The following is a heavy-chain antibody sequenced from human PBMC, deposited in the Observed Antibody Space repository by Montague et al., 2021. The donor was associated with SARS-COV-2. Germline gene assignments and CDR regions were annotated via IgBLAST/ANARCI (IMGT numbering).Heavy chain of an antibody. Sequence: SLRLSCAASGFTFGSFSMNWVRQAPGQGLEWVSYISRSSRTIYYADSVKGRITISRDNSKNSLYLQMTSLRAEDTAVYYCADYGDTEPFQHWGQGTLVTVSS. V-gene: IGHV3-48*04. CDR1: GFTFGSFS. CDR2: ISRSSRTI. CDR3: ADYGDTEPFQH. D-gene: IGHD4-17*01. J-gene: IGHJ1*01.